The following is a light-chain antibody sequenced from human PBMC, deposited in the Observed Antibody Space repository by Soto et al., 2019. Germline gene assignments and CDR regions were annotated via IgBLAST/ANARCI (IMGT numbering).Light chain of an antibody. Sequence: QSVLTQPPSVSGAPGQRVTISCTGSSSNIGAGYDVHWFQQLPGTAPKLLIYANSNRPSGVPDRFSGSKPGTSASLAITGLQAEDEADYYCQSYDSSLSVLFGGGTKVTVL. CDR3: QSYDSSLSVL. CDR2: ANS. V-gene: IGLV1-40*01. CDR1: SSNIGAGYD. J-gene: IGLJ2*01.